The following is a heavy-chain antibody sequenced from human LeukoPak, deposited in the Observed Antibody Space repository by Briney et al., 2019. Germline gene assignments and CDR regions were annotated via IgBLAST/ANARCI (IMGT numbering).Heavy chain of an antibody. J-gene: IGHJ4*02. D-gene: IGHD5-18*01. V-gene: IGHV6-1*01. CDR3: ARGNGYTYGSYYFDY. CDR2: IYYRSKWYN. CDR1: GDSISSNSAA. Sequence: SQTLSLTCAISGDSISSNSAAWNWIRQSPSRGLEWLGRIYYRSKWYNDYAESVKSRITDNPDTSKNQFSLQLNSVTPEDTAVYFCARGNGYTYGSYYFDYWGQGTLVTVSS.